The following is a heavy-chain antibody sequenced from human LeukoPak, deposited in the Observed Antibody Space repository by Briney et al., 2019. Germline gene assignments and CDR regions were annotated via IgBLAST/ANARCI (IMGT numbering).Heavy chain of an antibody. D-gene: IGHD3-3*01. Sequence: PSETLSLTCTVSGGSISSYYWSWIRQPAGKGLEWIGRIYTSGSTNYNPSLKSRVTMSVGTSKNQFSLKLSSVTAADTAVYYCATAHYDFWSGSPGYFDYWGQGTLVTVSS. CDR1: GGSISSYY. CDR3: ATAHYDFWSGSPGYFDY. J-gene: IGHJ4*02. CDR2: IYTSGST. V-gene: IGHV4-4*07.